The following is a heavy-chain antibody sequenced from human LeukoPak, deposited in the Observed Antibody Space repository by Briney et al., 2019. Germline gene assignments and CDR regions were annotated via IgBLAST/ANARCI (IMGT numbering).Heavy chain of an antibody. CDR3: ARMGSYYYGSGSYQYYYYMDV. Sequence: GGSLRLSCAASGFTFSSYSMNWVRQAPGRGLEWVSSISSSSSYIYYADSVKGRFTISRDNAKNSLYLQMDSLRAEDTAVYYCARMGSYYYGSGSYQYYYYMDVWGKGTTVTVSS. J-gene: IGHJ6*03. D-gene: IGHD3-10*01. CDR1: GFTFSSYS. CDR2: ISSSSSYI. V-gene: IGHV3-21*01.